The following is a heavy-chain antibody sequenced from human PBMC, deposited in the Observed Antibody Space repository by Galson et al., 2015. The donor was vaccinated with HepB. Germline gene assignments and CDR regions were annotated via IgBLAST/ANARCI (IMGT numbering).Heavy chain of an antibody. V-gene: IGHV3-23*01. J-gene: IGHJ4*02. CDR2: ISGNSDST. CDR3: VRRRATYYFDY. Sequence: SLRLSCAASGFTFSNYVMNWVRQAPGKGLEWVSVISGNSDSTYYADSVKGRFTISIDNSKNTLYLQMNSLRAEDKAGYFCVRRRATYYFDYWGQGTLVTVSS. CDR1: GFTFSNYV.